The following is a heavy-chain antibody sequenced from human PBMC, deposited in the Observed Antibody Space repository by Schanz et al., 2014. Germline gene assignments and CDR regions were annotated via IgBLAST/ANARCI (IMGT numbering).Heavy chain of an antibody. V-gene: IGHV1-18*01. CDR3: ARDRGFYDC. CDR2: ISAYNGNT. CDR1: GYTFTSSG. J-gene: IGHJ4*02. D-gene: IGHD3-10*01. Sequence: QVQLVPSGAEVKKPGASVKVSCKASGYTFTSSGINWVRQAPGQGLEWMGWISAYNGNTNYAQKLQGRVTMTAYTSTSTDHMELRSLRSDDTAEDYGARDRGFYDCWGQGTLVTVSS.